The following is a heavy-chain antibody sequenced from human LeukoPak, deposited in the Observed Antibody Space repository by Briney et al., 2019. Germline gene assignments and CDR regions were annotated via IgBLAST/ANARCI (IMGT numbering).Heavy chain of an antibody. CDR3: ARDRFPLGANMYYYMDV. CDR1: GGSISSYY. V-gene: IGHV4-4*07. D-gene: IGHD1-26*01. Sequence: SETLSLTCTVSGGSISSYYWSWIRQPAGKGLEWIGRIYTSGSTNYNPSLKSRVTMSVDTSKNQFSLKLSSVTAADTAVYYCARDRFPLGANMYYYMDVWGKGTTVTVSS. CDR2: IYTSGST. J-gene: IGHJ6*03.